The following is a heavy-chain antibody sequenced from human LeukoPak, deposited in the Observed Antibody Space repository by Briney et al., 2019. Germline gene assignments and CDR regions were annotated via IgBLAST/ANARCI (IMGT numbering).Heavy chain of an antibody. V-gene: IGHV4-34*01. J-gene: IGHJ6*02. CDR3: ARGRRGDFWSGSYYYYGMDV. D-gene: IGHD3-3*01. CDR1: GGSFSGYY. Sequence: SETLSLTCAVYGGSFSGYYWSWIRQPPGEGLEWIGEINHSGSTNYNPSLKSRVTISVDTSKNQFSLKLSSVTAADTAVYCCARGRRGDFWSGSYYYYGMDVWGQGTTVTVSS. CDR2: INHSGST.